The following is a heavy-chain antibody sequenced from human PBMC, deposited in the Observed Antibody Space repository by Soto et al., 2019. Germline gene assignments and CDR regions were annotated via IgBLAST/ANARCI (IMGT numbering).Heavy chain of an antibody. CDR1: GLTFSSAW. CDR3: ARDEDSGYYYVGAFDI. CDR2: ISSSSSTI. V-gene: IGHV3-48*01. D-gene: IGHD3-22*01. J-gene: IGHJ3*02. Sequence: GGSLRLSCTTSGLTFSSAWLTWVRQAPGKGLEWVSYISSSSSTIYYADSVKGRFTISRDNAKNSLYLQMNSLRAEDTAVYYCARDEDSGYYYVGAFDIWGQGTMVTVSS.